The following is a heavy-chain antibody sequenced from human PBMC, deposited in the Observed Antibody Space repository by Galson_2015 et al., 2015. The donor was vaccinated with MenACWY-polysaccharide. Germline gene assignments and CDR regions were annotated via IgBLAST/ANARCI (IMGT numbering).Heavy chain of an antibody. J-gene: IGHJ4*02. V-gene: IGHV4-38-2*01. D-gene: IGHD1-26*01. CDR1: DSSIRSGYF. Sequence: SETLSLTCAVSDSSIRSGYFWGWIRQPPGKGLEWIASIFHSGTTYYNPSLQSRVTISVDTSKNQFSLKLSSVTAADTAVYYCARVEKYSGSFYILYWGQGTLVTVSS. CDR2: IFHSGTT. CDR3: ARVEKYSGSFYILY.